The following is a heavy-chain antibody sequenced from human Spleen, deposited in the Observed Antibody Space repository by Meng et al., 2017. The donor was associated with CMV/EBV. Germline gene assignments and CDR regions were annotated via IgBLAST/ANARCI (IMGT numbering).Heavy chain of an antibody. D-gene: IGHD3-10*01. Sequence: SVKVSCKASGGTFSSYTISWVRQAPGQGLEWMGRIIPILGIANYAQKFQGRVTITADKSTSTAYMELSSLRSEDTAVYYCARDLPDRISMVPRGFDIWGQGTLVTVSS. CDR2: IIPILGIA. J-gene: IGHJ3*02. CDR1: GGTFSSYT. CDR3: ARDLPDRISMVPRGFDI. V-gene: IGHV1-69*04.